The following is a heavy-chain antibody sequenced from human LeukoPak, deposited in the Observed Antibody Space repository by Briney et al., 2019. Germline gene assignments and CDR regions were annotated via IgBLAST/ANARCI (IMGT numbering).Heavy chain of an antibody. CDR2: IYTSGST. D-gene: IGHD2-15*01. V-gene: IGHV4-61*02. J-gene: IGHJ6*02. CDR1: GGSISSGSYY. CDR3: ARRAGVVAAHYYYGMDV. Sequence: PSETLSLTCTVSGGSISSGSYYWSWIRQPAGKGLEWIGRIYTSGSTNYNPSLNSRVTISVDTSKNQFSLKLSSVTAADTAVYYCARRAGVVAAHYYYGMDVWGQGTTVTVSS.